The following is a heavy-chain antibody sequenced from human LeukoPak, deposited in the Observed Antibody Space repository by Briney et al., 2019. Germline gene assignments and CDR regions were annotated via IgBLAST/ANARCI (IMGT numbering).Heavy chain of an antibody. D-gene: IGHD6-19*01. CDR3: ARRINIAGAPGTYYFDY. J-gene: IGHJ4*02. CDR2: IYYSGST. CDR1: GGSISSSSYY. Sequence: SETLSLTCTVSGGSISSSSYYWGWIRQPPGKGLEWIGSIYYSGSTYYNPSLKSRVTISVDTSKNQFSLKLRSVTAAGTAVHYCARRINIAGAPGTYYFDYWGRGTLVTVSS. V-gene: IGHV4-39*01.